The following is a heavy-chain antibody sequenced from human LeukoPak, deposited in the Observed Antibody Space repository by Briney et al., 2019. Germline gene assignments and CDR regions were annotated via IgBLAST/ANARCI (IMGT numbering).Heavy chain of an antibody. V-gene: IGHV4-4*02. CDR2: IYHSGST. D-gene: IGHD2-2*01. CDR3: ARDRIVVVPAATGYYYYYMDV. CDR1: GGSISSSNW. J-gene: IGHJ6*03. Sequence: SGTLSLTCAVSGGSISSSNWWSWVRQPPGKGLEWIGEIYHSGSTNYNPSLKSRVTISVDKSKNQFSLKLSSVTAADTAVYYCARDRIVVVPAATGYYYYYMDVWGKGTTVTVSS.